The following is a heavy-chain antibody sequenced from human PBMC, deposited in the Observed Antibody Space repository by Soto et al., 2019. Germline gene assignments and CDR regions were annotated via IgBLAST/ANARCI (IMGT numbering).Heavy chain of an antibody. V-gene: IGHV3-74*01. CDR2: VKSDGSRI. J-gene: IGHJ3*01. CDR1: GFNLESLW. CDR3: ARESLKTLVSGAFDV. Sequence: EVQLVESGGGLVQPGGSLRLACVASGFNLESLWMHWVRQGPGKGLAWVSRVKSDGSRIRYGDFARGRFTISRDNAKNTLFLQMDSLTADDTGVYFCARESLKTLVSGAFDVWGQGTAVVVSS. D-gene: IGHD3-10*01.